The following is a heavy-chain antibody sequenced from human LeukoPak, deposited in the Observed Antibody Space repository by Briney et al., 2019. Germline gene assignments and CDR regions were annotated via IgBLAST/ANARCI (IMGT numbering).Heavy chain of an antibody. V-gene: IGHV3-21*01. D-gene: IGHD3-22*01. CDR2: ISSSSSYI. Sequence: PGGSLRLSCAASGFTFSSYSMNWVRQAPGKGLEWVSSISSSSSYIYYADSAKGRFTISRDNAKNSLYLQMNSLRAEDTAVYYCARDLTYDSSGYSPPGDAFDIWGQGTMVTVSS. J-gene: IGHJ3*02. CDR1: GFTFSSYS. CDR3: ARDLTYDSSGYSPPGDAFDI.